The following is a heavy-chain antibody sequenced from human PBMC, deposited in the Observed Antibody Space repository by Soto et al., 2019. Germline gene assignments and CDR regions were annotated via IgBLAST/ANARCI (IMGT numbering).Heavy chain of an antibody. J-gene: IGHJ3*02. CDR2: INAGNGNT. V-gene: IGHV1-3*01. CDR3: ARDLSYDFWTSDAFDI. D-gene: IGHD3-3*01. Sequence: GASVKVSCKASGYTFTSYAMHWVRQAPGQRLEWMGWINAGNGNTKYSQKFQGRVTITRDTSASTAYMELSSLRSEDTAVYHCARDLSYDFWTSDAFDIWGQGTMVTVSS. CDR1: GYTFTSYA.